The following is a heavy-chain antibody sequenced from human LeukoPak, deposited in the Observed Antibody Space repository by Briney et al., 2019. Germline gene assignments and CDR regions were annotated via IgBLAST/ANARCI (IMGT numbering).Heavy chain of an antibody. CDR2: IYYSGST. CDR1: GGSISSYY. D-gene: IGHD4-23*01. Sequence: SETLSLTCTVSGGSISSYYWSWIRQPPGKGLEWIGYIYYSGSTNYNPSLKSRVTISVDTSKNQFSLKLSSVTAADTPVYYCARALPNSDYYYYMDVWGKGTTVTVSS. CDR3: ARALPNSDYYYYMDV. J-gene: IGHJ6*03. V-gene: IGHV4-59*01.